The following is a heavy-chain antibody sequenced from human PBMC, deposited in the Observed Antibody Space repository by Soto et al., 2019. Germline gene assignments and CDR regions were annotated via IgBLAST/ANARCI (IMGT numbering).Heavy chain of an antibody. J-gene: IGHJ5*02. CDR3: AREAGVHDWLDP. CDR1: GFTFSSYE. V-gene: IGHV3-48*03. Sequence: GGSLRLSCAASGFTFSSYEMSWVRQAPGKGLEWVSYITTSGSATYYADSVKGRLTISRDNARNSVYLEMNSLRVEDTAVYYCAREAGVHDWLDPWGQGTQVTVSS. D-gene: IGHD3-10*01. CDR2: ITTSGSAT.